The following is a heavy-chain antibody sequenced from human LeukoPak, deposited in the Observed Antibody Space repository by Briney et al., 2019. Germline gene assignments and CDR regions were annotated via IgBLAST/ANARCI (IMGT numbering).Heavy chain of an antibody. V-gene: IGHV1-8*01. CDR2: MNPNSGNT. CDR1: GYTFSSYD. D-gene: IGHD3-22*01. J-gene: IGHJ5*02. CDR3: ARGRTGTTAYYYDRLENWFDP. Sequence: SVKVSCKASGYTFSSYDINWVRQATGQGLEWMGWMNPNSGNTGYAQKFQGRVAMTRNTSISTAYMELSSLRSEDTAVYYCARGRTGTTAYYYDRLENWFDPWGQGTLVTVSS.